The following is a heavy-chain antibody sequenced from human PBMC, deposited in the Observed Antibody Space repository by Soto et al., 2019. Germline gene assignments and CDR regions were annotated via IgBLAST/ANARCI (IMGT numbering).Heavy chain of an antibody. CDR1: GGTFSSYA. J-gene: IGHJ6*02. CDR3: ARDGYSGYVGPGGMDV. D-gene: IGHD5-12*01. V-gene: IGHV1-69*01. Sequence: QVQLVQSGAEVEKPGSSVKVSCKASGGTFSSYAISWVRQAPGQGLEWMGGIIPIFGTANYAQKFQGRVTITADESTSTAYMELSSLRSEDTAVYYCARDGYSGYVGPGGMDVWGQGTTVTVSS. CDR2: IIPIFGTA.